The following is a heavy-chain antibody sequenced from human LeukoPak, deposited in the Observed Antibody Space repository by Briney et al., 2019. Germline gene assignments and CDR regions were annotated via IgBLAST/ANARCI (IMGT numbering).Heavy chain of an antibody. Sequence: PSETLSLTCTVSGGSISSYYWSWIRQPPGKGLEWIGYIYYSGSTNYNPSLKSRVTISVDTSKNQFSLKLSSVTAADTAVYYCAIRGAAGWFDPWGQGTLVTVSS. CDR1: GGSISSYY. V-gene: IGHV4-59*01. J-gene: IGHJ5*02. D-gene: IGHD6-13*01. CDR3: AIRGAAGWFDP. CDR2: IYYSGST.